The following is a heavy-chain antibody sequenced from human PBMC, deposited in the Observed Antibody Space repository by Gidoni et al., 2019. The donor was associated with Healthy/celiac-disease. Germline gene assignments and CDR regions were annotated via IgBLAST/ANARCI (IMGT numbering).Heavy chain of an antibody. CDR3: AKSLLGDSSGTLFDY. CDR2: ISYDGSNK. V-gene: IGHV3-30*18. D-gene: IGHD6-19*01. CDR1: GFTFSSYG. Sequence: QVQLVESGGGVVQPGRSLRLSCAASGFTFSSYGMHWVRQAPGKGLEWVAVISYDGSNKYYADSVKGRFTISRDNSKNTLYLQMNSLRAEDTAVYYCAKSLLGDSSGTLFDYWGQGTLVTVSS. J-gene: IGHJ4*02.